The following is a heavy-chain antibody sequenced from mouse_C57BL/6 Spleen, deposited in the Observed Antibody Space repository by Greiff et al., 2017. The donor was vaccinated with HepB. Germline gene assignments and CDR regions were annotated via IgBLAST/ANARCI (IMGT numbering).Heavy chain of an antibody. V-gene: IGHV7-3*01. CDR1: GFTFTDYY. CDR3: ARYDSITTVVAPYYAMDY. Sequence: EVQLVESGGGLVQPGGSLSLSCAASGFTFTDYYMSWVRQPPGKALEWLGFIRNKANGYTTEYSASVKGRFTISRDNSQSILYLQMNALRAEDSATYYCARYDSITTVVAPYYAMDYWGQGTSVTVSS. D-gene: IGHD1-1*01. CDR2: IRNKANGYTT. J-gene: IGHJ4*01.